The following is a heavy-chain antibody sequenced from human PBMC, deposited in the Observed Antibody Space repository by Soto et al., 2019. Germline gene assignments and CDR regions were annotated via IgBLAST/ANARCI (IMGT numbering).Heavy chain of an antibody. CDR1: GYIFTAYS. CDR2: VNPSGGST. D-gene: IGHD2-15*01. Sequence: ASVKVSCKASGYIFTAYSMHWVRRAPGQGLEWMGVVNPSGGSTNYAQKFQGRITLTRDTSRSTVYMDLSSLTSEDTAVYYCAREENCRDGICSSEYFQRWGQGTLVTVSS. CDR3: AREENCRDGICSSEYFQR. J-gene: IGHJ1*01. V-gene: IGHV1-46*01.